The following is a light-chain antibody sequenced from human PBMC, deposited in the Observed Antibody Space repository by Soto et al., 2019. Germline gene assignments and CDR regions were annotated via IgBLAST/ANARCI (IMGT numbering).Light chain of an antibody. CDR1: SSDVGGYNY. Sequence: QSVLTQPASVSASPGQSIAICCPGTSSDVGGYNYVSWYQQHPGKAPKLMIYDVSNRPSGVSNRFSGSKSGNTASLTISGLQAEDEADYYCSSYTSSTTYVFGTGTKVTVL. J-gene: IGLJ1*01. CDR2: DVS. CDR3: SSYTSSTTYV. V-gene: IGLV2-14*01.